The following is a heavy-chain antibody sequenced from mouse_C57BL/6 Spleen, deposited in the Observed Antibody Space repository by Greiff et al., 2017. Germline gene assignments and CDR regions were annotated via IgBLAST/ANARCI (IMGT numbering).Heavy chain of an antibody. D-gene: IGHD1-1*01. CDR1: GYTFTSYW. CDR2: IDPSDSYT. CDR3: AKTTVVAPGAMDD. J-gene: IGHJ4*01. Sequence: QVQLQQPGAELVKPGASVKLSCKASGYTFTSYWMQWVKQRPGQGLEWIGEIDPSDSYTNYNQKFKGKATLTVDTSSSTAYMQLSSLTSEDSAVYYWAKTTVVAPGAMDDWGQGTSVTVSS. V-gene: IGHV1-50*01.